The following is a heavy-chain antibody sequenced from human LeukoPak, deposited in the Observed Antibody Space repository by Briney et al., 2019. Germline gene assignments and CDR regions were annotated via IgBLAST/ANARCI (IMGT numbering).Heavy chain of an antibody. CDR3: ARGLLDGYTHPAAFDI. V-gene: IGHV4-59*12. D-gene: IGHD5-24*01. Sequence: SEALSLTCTVSGDSISSYYWSWIRQPPGKGLEWIGYIYYSGSTNYNPSLKSRVTISIDTSKNQFSLKLSSVTAADTAVYYCARGLLDGYTHPAAFDIWGQGTMVTVSS. CDR2: IYYSGST. J-gene: IGHJ3*02. CDR1: GDSISSYY.